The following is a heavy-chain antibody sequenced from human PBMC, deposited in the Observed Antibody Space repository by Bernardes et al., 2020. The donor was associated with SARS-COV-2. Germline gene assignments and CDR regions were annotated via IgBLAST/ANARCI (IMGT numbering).Heavy chain of an antibody. CDR2: INTDGSTT. J-gene: IGHJ4*02. CDR1: GFTFSSNW. CDR3: AEVGGDY. Sequence: GGSLRLSCAASGFTFSSNWMHWVRQAPGKGLVWVSRINTDGSTTNYADSVKGRFTISRDNAKNTLYLQMNSLRVEDTALYYCAEVGGDYWGQGTLVTVSS. D-gene: IGHD1-26*01. V-gene: IGHV3-74*01.